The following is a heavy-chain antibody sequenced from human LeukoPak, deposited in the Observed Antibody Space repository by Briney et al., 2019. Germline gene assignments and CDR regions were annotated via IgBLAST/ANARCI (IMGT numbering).Heavy chain of an antibody. CDR3: ARAVAVTGTPVYYMDV. Sequence: ASVKVSCKASGYMYTGYYMHWLRQAPGQGLEWMGWINPNSGGTNYAQKFQGRVTMTRDTSISTAYMDLNRLRSDDTAVYYCARAVAVTGTPVYYMDVWGKGTTVTVSS. V-gene: IGHV1-2*02. CDR2: INPNSGGT. CDR1: GYMYTGYY. J-gene: IGHJ6*03. D-gene: IGHD6-19*01.